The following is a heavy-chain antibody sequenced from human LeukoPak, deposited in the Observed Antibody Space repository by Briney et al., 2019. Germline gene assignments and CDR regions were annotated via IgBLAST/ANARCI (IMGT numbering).Heavy chain of an antibody. CDR3: ARRIAYYYDSSGRRWFDP. D-gene: IGHD3-22*01. Sequence: PSETLSLTCAVYGGSFSGYYWSWIRQPPGKGLEWIGEINHSGSTNYNPSLKSRVTISVDTSKNQFSLKLSSVTAADTAVYYCARRIAYYYDSSGRRWFDPWGQGTLVTVPS. CDR2: INHSGST. CDR1: GGSFSGYY. V-gene: IGHV4-34*01. J-gene: IGHJ5*02.